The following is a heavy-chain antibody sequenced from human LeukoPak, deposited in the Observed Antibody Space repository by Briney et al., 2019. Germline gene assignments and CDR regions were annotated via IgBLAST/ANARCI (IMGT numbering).Heavy chain of an antibody. CDR2: INTNTGNP. V-gene: IGHV7-4-1*02. CDR1: GYTFTSYY. CDR3: AAMIVVAGA. J-gene: IGHJ4*02. Sequence: ASVKVSCKASGYTFTSYYMHWVRQAPGQGLEWMGWINTNTGNPTYAQGFTGRFVFSLDTSVSTAYLQISSLKAEDTAVYYCAAMIVVAGAWGQGTLVTVSS. D-gene: IGHD3-22*01.